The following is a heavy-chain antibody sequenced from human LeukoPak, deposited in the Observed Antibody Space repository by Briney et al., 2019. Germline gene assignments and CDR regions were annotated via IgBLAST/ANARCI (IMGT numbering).Heavy chain of an antibody. J-gene: IGHJ4*02. CDR1: GFTFSDYY. V-gene: IGHV3-23*01. CDR3: AKTWVGGGPYYFDY. Sequence: GGSLRLSCAASGFTFSDYYMSWVRQAPGKGLEWVSAISGSGGSTYYADSVKGRFTISRDNSKNTLYLQMNSLRAEDTAVYYCAKTWVGGGPYYFDYWGQGTLVTVSS. CDR2: ISGSGGST. D-gene: IGHD4-23*01.